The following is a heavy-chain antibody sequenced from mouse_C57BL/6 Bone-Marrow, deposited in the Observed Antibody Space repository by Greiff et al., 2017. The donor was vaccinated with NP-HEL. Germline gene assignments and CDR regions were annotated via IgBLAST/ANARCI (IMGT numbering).Heavy chain of an antibody. CDR1: GYTFTSYW. D-gene: IGHD2-3*01. J-gene: IGHJ1*03. CDR2: IHPNSGST. Sequence: QVQLQQPGAELVKPGASVKLSCKASGYTFTSYWMHWVKQRPGQGLEWIGMIHPNSGSTNYNEQLKSKATLTVAKSSSTAYMQLSSLTSEDSAVYYCARWLLSYWYFDVWGTGTTVTVSS. CDR3: ARWLLSYWYFDV. V-gene: IGHV1-64*01.